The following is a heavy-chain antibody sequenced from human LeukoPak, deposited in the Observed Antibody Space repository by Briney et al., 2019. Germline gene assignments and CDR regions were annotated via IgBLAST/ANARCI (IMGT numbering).Heavy chain of an antibody. Sequence: GGSLRLSCAASGFTFSSYAMHWVRQAPGKGLEWVSAISASGGSTYYADSVKGRFTISRDNSKNTLYLQMNSLRAEDTAVYYCARGPSVCSSTSCYSIDYWGQGTLVTVSS. CDR1: GFTFSSYA. CDR2: ISASGGST. J-gene: IGHJ4*02. D-gene: IGHD2-2*01. V-gene: IGHV3-23*01. CDR3: ARGPSVCSSTSCYSIDY.